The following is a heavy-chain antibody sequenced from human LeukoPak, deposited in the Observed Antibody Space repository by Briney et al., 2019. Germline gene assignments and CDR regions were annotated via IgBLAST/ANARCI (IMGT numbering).Heavy chain of an antibody. D-gene: IGHD3-10*01. V-gene: IGHV4-39*07. J-gene: IGHJ5*02. CDR3: ARDLDIHAMVRGAGFDP. CDR1: GGSISSSSYY. CDR2: IYYSGGT. Sequence: PSETLSLTCTVSGGSISSSSYYWGWIRQPPGKGLEWIGSIYYSGGTYYNPSLKSRVTMSVDTSKNQFSLKLSSVTAADTAVYYCARDLDIHAMVRGAGFDPWGQGTLVTVSS.